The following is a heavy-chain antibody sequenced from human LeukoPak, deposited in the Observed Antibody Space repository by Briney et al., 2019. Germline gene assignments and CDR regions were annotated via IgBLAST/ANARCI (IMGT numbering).Heavy chain of an antibody. CDR3: ARDRDYGSGIFDY. J-gene: IGHJ4*02. CDR1: GYTFTGYY. V-gene: IGHV1-2*02. Sequence: GASVKVSCKASGYTFTGYYMHWVRQAPGQGLEWXXWINPNSGGTNYAQKFQGRVTMTRDTSISTAYMELNRLRSDDTAVYYCARDRDYGSGIFDYWGQGTLVTVSS. CDR2: INPNSGGT. D-gene: IGHD3-10*01.